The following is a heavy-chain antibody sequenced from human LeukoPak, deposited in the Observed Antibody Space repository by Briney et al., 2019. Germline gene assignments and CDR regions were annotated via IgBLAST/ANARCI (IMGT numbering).Heavy chain of an antibody. Sequence: SETLSLTCTVSGGSISSDSYYWGWIRQPPGKGLEWIGSIYHTGSTYYNPSLKSRVTMSVETSKKQLSLKLSSVTAADMAVYYCARSTHDYDFWSGYYPLDSWGQGTLVTVSS. CDR2: IYHTGST. V-gene: IGHV4-39*01. D-gene: IGHD3-3*01. J-gene: IGHJ4*02. CDR3: ARSTHDYDFWSGYYPLDS. CDR1: GGSISSDSYY.